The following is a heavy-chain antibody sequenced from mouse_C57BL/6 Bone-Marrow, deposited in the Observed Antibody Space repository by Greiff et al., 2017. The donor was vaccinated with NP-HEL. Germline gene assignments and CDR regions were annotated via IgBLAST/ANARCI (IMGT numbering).Heavy chain of an antibody. V-gene: IGHV2-9-1*01. D-gene: IGHD5-1*01. CDR1: GFSLTSYA. CDR3: AIHLPGAMDY. J-gene: IGHJ4*01. CDR2: IWTGGGT. Sequence: VLLVESGPGLVAPSQSLSITCTASGFSLTSYAISWVRQPPGKGLEWLGVIWTGGGTTYNSALKSRLSISKDNSKGQVFLKMNSLQTDDTARYYSAIHLPGAMDYWGQGTSVTVSA.